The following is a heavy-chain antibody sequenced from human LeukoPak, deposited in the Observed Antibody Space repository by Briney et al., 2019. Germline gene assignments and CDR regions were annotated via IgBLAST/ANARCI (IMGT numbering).Heavy chain of an antibody. J-gene: IGHJ4*02. CDR1: GFTFSSYW. D-gene: IGHD3-10*01. Sequence: GGSQRLSCAASGFTFSSYWMSWVRQAPGNGLEWEANIKQDRSEKYYVDSVKGRFTISRDNAKNSLFLQMNSLRAEDTAIYYCASHQGGSGFLRPFDSWGQGTLVTVSS. CDR2: IKQDRSEK. CDR3: ASHQGGSGFLRPFDS. V-gene: IGHV3-7*03.